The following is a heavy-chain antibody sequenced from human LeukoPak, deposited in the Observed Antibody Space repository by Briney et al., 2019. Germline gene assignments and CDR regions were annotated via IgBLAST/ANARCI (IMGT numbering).Heavy chain of an antibody. V-gene: IGHV3-23*01. CDR2: ISGSGGST. J-gene: IGHJ4*02. Sequence: PGGSLRLSCAASGFTFSSYAMSWVRQAPGKGPEWVSAISGSGGSTYYADSVKGRFTISRDNSKNTLYLQMNSLRAEDTAVYYCAKYSGSYFDPFDYWGQGTLVTVSS. CDR1: GFTFSSYA. D-gene: IGHD1-26*01. CDR3: AKYSGSYFDPFDY.